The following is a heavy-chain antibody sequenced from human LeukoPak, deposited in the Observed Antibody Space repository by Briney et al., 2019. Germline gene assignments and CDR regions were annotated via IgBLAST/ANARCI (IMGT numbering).Heavy chain of an antibody. Sequence: SETLSLTCTVSGGSISSGSYYWSWIRQPAGKGREWIGRIYTSGSTNYNPSLKSRVTISVDTSKNQFSLKLSSVTAADTAVYYCARGRDYYDSSGYYLPYHDPFDIWGQGTMVTVSS. CDR2: IYTSGST. J-gene: IGHJ3*02. D-gene: IGHD3-22*01. CDR3: ARGRDYYDSSGYYLPYHDPFDI. CDR1: GGSISSGSYY. V-gene: IGHV4-61*02.